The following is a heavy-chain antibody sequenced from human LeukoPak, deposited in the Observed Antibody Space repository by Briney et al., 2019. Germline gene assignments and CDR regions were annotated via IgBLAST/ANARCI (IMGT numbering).Heavy chain of an antibody. J-gene: IGHJ4*02. V-gene: IGHV3-23*01. Sequence: GGSLRLSCAASGFTFSSYAMSWVRQAPGKGLEWVSAISGSGGSTYYADSVKGRFTISRDNSKNTLYLQTNSLRAEDTAVYYCAKSNNYDSSGYYLWSEDYWGQGTLVTVSS. CDR2: ISGSGGST. D-gene: IGHD3-22*01. CDR3: AKSNNYDSSGYYLWSEDY. CDR1: GFTFSSYA.